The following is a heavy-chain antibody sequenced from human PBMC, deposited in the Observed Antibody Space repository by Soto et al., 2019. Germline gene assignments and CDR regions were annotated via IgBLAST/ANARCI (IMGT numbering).Heavy chain of an antibody. Sequence: ASVKVSCKASGGTFSSYTFSWVRQAPGQGLEWMGRIIPIFNISNYAQKFQGRVTLTADKSTGTAYMELSSLRSEDTAVYYCARDVYFGSGSFPAWGQGTLVTVS. CDR3: ARDVYFGSGSFPA. CDR1: GGTFSSYT. V-gene: IGHV1-69*04. CDR2: IIPIFNIS. D-gene: IGHD3-10*01. J-gene: IGHJ5*02.